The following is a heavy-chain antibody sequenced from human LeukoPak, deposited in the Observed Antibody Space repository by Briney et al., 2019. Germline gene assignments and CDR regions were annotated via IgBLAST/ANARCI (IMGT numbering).Heavy chain of an antibody. D-gene: IGHD3-16*01. Sequence: GSLRLSCAASGFRVSDYSISWIRQSPGKGPEWISYVMSGRGSTNYADSVKGRFTISRDNAKNSVALQLDGLRADDTAVYFCTRERRGSYYAFESWGQGTLVTVSS. CDR1: GFRVSDYS. J-gene: IGHJ4*02. CDR2: VMSGRGST. CDR3: TRERRGSYYAFES. V-gene: IGHV3-11*05.